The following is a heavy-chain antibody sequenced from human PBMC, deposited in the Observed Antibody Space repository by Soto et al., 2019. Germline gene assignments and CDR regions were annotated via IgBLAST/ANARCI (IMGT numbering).Heavy chain of an antibody. CDR3: VLAGYDSNYYAVTPLSAGHF. CDR2: ISYDGDNE. D-gene: IGHD4-4*01. J-gene: IGHJ4*02. Sequence: QVQLVESGGRVVQPGRSLRLSCVASGFSFRTYAMHWVRQAPGKGLEWVAVISYDGDNEYYGDSVKGRFTVSRDNSKSTLFLQMSSLKHEDTAVYYCVLAGYDSNYYAVTPLSAGHFWGQGTLVTVSS. CDR1: GFSFRTYA. V-gene: IGHV3-30*03.